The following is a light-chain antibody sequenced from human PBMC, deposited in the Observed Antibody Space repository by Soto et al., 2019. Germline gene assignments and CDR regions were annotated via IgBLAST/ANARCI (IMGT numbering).Light chain of an antibody. J-gene: IGLJ2*01. Sequence: SYELTQPPSVAVAPGTTASISCEGNDIGRKSVHWYQKKSGQAPVLVIHSDNDRPSGIPDRFSRSNYGNTATLTISRVEAGDEAVYYCHVWDSITNHVVFGGGTKLTVL. CDR1: DIGRKS. CDR2: SDN. CDR3: HVWDSITNHVV. V-gene: IGLV3-21*04.